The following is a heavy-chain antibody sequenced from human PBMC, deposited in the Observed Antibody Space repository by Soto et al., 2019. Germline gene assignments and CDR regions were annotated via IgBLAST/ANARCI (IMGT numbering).Heavy chain of an antibody. J-gene: IGHJ3*02. CDR3: ARDYYDILTGPRDDAFDI. CDR2: ISAYNGNT. D-gene: IGHD3-9*01. Sequence: ASVKVSWKASGYTFTSYGISWVRQAPGQGLEWMGWISAYNGNTNYAQKLQGRVTMTTDTSTSTAYMELRSLRSDDTAVYYCARDYYDILTGPRDDAFDIWGQGTMVTVSS. CDR1: GYTFTSYG. V-gene: IGHV1-18*01.